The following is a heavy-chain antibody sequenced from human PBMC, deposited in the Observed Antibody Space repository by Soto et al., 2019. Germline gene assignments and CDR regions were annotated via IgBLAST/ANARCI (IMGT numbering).Heavy chain of an antibody. CDR1: GFSFRNYA. D-gene: IGHD3-10*01. V-gene: IGHV3-23*01. CDR3: AKRSSYNLKDPLDD. Sequence: PGGSLRLSCVASGFSFRNYAMTWVRQAPGKGLEWVGVISASAGSTYYGNSVKGRFTISRDNFRDTVYLQMNDLRVEDTARYYCAKRSSYNLKDPLDDWGQGTLVTVSS. J-gene: IGHJ4*02. CDR2: ISASAGST.